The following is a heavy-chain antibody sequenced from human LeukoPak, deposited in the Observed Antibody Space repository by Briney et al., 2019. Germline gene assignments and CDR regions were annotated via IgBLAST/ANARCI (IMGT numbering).Heavy chain of an antibody. Sequence: PGGSLRLSCAASGFTFSNAWMNWVRQAPGKGLEWVGRIKSKTDGGTTDYAAPVKGRFTISRDDLENMLYLQMNSLKTEDTAVYYCIADTPPWNPYGLDYWGQGTLVTVSS. CDR3: IADTPPWNPYGLDY. D-gene: IGHD1-1*01. CDR2: IKSKTDGGTT. CDR1: GFTFSNAW. V-gene: IGHV3-15*07. J-gene: IGHJ4*02.